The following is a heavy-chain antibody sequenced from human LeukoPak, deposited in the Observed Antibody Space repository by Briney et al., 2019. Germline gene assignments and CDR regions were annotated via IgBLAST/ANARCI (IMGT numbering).Heavy chain of an antibody. Sequence: ASVKVSCKVSGYTLTELSMHWVRQAPGKGLEWMGGFDPEDGETIYAQKFQGRVTMTEDTSTDTAYMELSSLRSEDTAVYYCATEPGGDYYYGMDVWGQGATVTVSS. D-gene: IGHD1-14*01. CDR2: FDPEDGET. CDR3: ATEPGGDYYYGMDV. J-gene: IGHJ6*02. CDR1: GYTLTELS. V-gene: IGHV1-24*01.